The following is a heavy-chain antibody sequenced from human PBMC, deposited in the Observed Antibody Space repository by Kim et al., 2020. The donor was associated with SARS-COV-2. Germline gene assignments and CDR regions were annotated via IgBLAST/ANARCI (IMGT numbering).Heavy chain of an antibody. CDR3: GRWNRGSYYYGMDV. CDR1: GFTFSTYA. J-gene: IGHJ6*02. Sequence: GGSLRLSCAASGFTFSTYAMNWVRQAPGKGLEWVSRITSDGITKYYADSVKGRFTISRDNSKNTLYLQMSSLRTEDTAVFYCGRWNRGSYYYGMDVWGPGTPVTVSS. V-gene: IGHV3-30*04. CDR2: ITSDGITK. D-gene: IGHD1-26*01.